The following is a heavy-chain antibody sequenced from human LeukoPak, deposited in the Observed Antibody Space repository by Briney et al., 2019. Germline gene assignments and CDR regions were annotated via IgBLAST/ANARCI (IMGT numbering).Heavy chain of an antibody. CDR2: IYYSGST. D-gene: IGHD2-21*02. CDR3: ARVAVVTATPFDY. Sequence: PSQTLSLTCILSGGSISSGGYSWSWIRQHPGKGLEWLGYIYYSGSTYYNPSLKSRVTISVDTSKNQFSLKLSSVTAADTAVYYCARVAVVTATPFDYWGQGTLVTVSS. CDR1: GGSISSGGYS. J-gene: IGHJ4*02. V-gene: IGHV4-31*03.